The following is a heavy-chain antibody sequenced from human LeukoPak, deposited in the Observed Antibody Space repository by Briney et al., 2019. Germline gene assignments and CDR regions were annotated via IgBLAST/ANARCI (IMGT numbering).Heavy chain of an antibody. J-gene: IGHJ6*02. V-gene: IGHV3-23*01. Sequence: GGSLRLSCAASGFIFGDYVMSWVRQAPGKGLEWVSAISGSGGSPYYADSVKGRFTISRDNAKNSLYLQMNSLRDEDTAVYYCASQAGVGGSGSYWSYYYYGMDVWGQGTTVTVSS. CDR3: ASQAGVGGSGSYWSYYYYGMDV. D-gene: IGHD3-10*01. CDR1: GFIFGDYV. CDR2: ISGSGGSP.